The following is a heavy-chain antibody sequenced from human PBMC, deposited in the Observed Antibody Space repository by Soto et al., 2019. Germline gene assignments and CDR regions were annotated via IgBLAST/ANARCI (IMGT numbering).Heavy chain of an antibody. Sequence: PWGSLVLSCASSVFIFDTFDMSWVRQAPGKGLEWVSAIIGHNGRTYYADSVTGRLTISKDNSKKTLYLQMNSLRVEDTAIYYCTKGAWLDDFCGQGVMVTVSS. CDR1: VFIFDTFD. J-gene: IGHJ4*02. V-gene: IGHV3-23*01. CDR2: IIGHNGRT. D-gene: IGHD6-19*01. CDR3: TKGAWLDDF.